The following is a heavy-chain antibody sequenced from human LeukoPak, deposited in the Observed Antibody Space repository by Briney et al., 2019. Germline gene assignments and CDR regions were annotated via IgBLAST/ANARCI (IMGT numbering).Heavy chain of an antibody. CDR2: IYSGGNT. D-gene: IGHD1-26*01. CDR3: ARKSGSYLE. J-gene: IGHJ4*02. V-gene: IGHV3-53*01. CDR1: GFTVSSNY. Sequence: PGESLRLSCAAYGFTVSSNYMGWVRQAPGKGLEWVSVIYSGGNTYYADSVKDRFTISRDNSRNTLYLQMNSLRAEDTALYYCARKSGSYLEWGQGTLVTVSS.